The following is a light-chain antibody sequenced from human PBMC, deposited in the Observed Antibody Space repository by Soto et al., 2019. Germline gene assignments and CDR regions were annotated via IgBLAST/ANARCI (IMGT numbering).Light chain of an antibody. Sequence: EIVLTQSPGTLSLSPGERVTLSCRASPSVSSSYLAWYQQKPGQAPRLLFYGASRRATGIPDRFSGGQSGTDFTLTVSRLEPEDFATYYCQQYETFSGTFGPGTKVEI. CDR2: GAS. V-gene: IGKV3-20*01. CDR3: QQYETFSGT. CDR1: PSVSSSY. J-gene: IGKJ1*01.